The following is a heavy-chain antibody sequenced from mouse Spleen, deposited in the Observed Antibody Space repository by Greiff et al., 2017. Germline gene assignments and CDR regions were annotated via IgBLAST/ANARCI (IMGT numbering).Heavy chain of an antibody. D-gene: IGHD3-2*01. CDR2: IYPSDSYT. CDR3: TRTLDSSGYVSWFAY. V-gene: IGHV1-69*02. J-gene: IGHJ3*01. Sequence: VQLQQSGAELVRPGASVKLSCKASGYTFTSYWINWVKQRPGQGLEWIGNIYPSDSYTNYNQKFKDKATLTVDKSSSTAYMQLSSPTSEDSAVYYCTRTLDSSGYVSWFAYWGQGTLVTVSA. CDR1: GYTFTSYW.